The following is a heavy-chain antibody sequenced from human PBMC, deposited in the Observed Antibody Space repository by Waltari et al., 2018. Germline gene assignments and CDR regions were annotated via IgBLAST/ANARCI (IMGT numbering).Heavy chain of an antibody. CDR3: ARDISILSFDY. Sequence: EVQLVESGGGLVQPGGSLRLSCAASGFTVSSNYMSWVRQAPGKGLEWVSFIDSGGSTYYADSVKGRFTISRDNAKNTLYLQMNSLRAEDTAVYYCARDISILSFDYWGQGTLVTVSS. J-gene: IGHJ4*02. CDR2: IDSGGST. CDR1: GFTVSSNY. V-gene: IGHV3-66*02. D-gene: IGHD5-12*01.